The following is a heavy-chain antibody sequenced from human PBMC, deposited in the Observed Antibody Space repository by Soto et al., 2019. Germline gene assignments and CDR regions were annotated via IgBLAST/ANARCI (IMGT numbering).Heavy chain of an antibody. CDR1: GGSISSYY. V-gene: IGHV4-59*01. J-gene: IGHJ1*01. Sequence: PSETLCLTCTVPGGSISSYYWSWIRQPPGKGLEWIGYIYYSGSTNYNPSLKSRVTISVDTSKNQFSLKLSSVTAADTAVYYCARGGTGYYDSSGYYEYFQHWGQGTLVTVSS. CDR3: ARGGTGYYDSSGYYEYFQH. D-gene: IGHD3-22*01. CDR2: IYYSGST.